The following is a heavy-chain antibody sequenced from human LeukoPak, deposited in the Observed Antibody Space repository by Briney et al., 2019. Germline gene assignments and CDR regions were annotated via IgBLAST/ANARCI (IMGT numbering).Heavy chain of an antibody. CDR3: AKDGSVAGTLDP. Sequence: PGGSLRPSCAASGFTFDDYAMHWVRQAPGKGLEWVSLISWDGGSTYYADSVKGRFTISRDNSKNSLYLQMNSLRAEDTALYYCAKDGSVAGTLDPWGQGTLVTVSS. J-gene: IGHJ5*02. CDR1: GFTFDDYA. D-gene: IGHD6-19*01. CDR2: ISWDGGST. V-gene: IGHV3-43D*03.